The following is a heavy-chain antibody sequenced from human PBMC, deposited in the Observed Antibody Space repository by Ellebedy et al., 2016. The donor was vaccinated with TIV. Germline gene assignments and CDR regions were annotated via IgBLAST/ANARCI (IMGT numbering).Heavy chain of an antibody. J-gene: IGHJ4*02. CDR1: GFTFSSYS. CDR3: ARDGSIAVDGTSDY. D-gene: IGHD6-19*01. Sequence: GESLKISXAASGFTFSSYSMNWVRQAPGKGLEWVSSISSSSSYIYYADSVKGRFTISRDNAKNSLYLQLSSLRAEDTAVYYCARDGSIAVDGTSDYWGQGTLVTVSS. V-gene: IGHV3-21*01. CDR2: ISSSSSYI.